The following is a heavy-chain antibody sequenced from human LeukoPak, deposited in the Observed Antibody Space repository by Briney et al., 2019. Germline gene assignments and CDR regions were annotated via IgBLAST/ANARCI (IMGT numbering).Heavy chain of an antibody. CDR2: ISSSSSYI. CDR1: GFTFSSYS. D-gene: IGHD3-16*01. CDR3: AREGGSEAFDI. V-gene: IGHV3-21*01. Sequence: PGGSLRLSCAASGFTFSSYSMNWVRQAPGKGLEWVLSISSSSSYIYYADSVKGRFTISRDNAKNSLYLQMNSLRAEDTAVYYCAREGGSEAFDIWGQGTMVTVSS. J-gene: IGHJ3*02.